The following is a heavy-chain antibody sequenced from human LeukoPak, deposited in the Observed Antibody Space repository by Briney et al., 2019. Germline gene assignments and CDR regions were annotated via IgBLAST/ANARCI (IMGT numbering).Heavy chain of an antibody. D-gene: IGHD3-10*01. Sequence: GVSLTLSCAASGFTFSSYWRHWLRQAPGKGLVWVSRINSGGSSTSYADSGKGRFTISRDNAKNPLYLQMNSLRAEDTAVYYCARSITMVRGVNFYYYGMDVWGKGTTVTVSS. CDR3: ARSITMVRGVNFYYYGMDV. J-gene: IGHJ6*04. CDR2: INSGGSST. CDR1: GFTFSSYW. V-gene: IGHV3-74*01.